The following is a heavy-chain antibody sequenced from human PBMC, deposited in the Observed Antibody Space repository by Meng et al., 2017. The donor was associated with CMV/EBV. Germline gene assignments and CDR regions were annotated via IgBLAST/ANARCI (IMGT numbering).Heavy chain of an antibody. CDR3: ARVGVGESFDY. CDR1: GFTVSSNY. CDR2: IYSGGST. D-gene: IGHD3-10*01. V-gene: IGHV3-53*01. Sequence: GESLKISCAASGFTVSSNYMSWVRQAPGKGLEWVSVIYSGGSTYYADSVKGRFTISRDNSKNTLYLQMNSLRAEDTAVYYCARVGVGESFDYWGQGTLVTVSS. J-gene: IGHJ4*02.